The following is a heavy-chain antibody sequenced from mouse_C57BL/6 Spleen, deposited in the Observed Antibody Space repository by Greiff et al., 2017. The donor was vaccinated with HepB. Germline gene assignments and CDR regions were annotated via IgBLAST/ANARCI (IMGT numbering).Heavy chain of an antibody. CDR3: AKGYLAWFAY. J-gene: IGHJ3*01. CDR2: ISYSGST. D-gene: IGHD5-1*01. CDR1: GYSITSGYD. Sequence: DVQLQESGPGMVKPSQSLSLTCTVTGYSITSGYDWHWIRHFPGNKLEWMGYISYSGSTNYNPSLKSRISITHDTSKNHFFLKLNSVTTEDTATYYCAKGYLAWFAYWGQGTLVTVSA. V-gene: IGHV3-1*01.